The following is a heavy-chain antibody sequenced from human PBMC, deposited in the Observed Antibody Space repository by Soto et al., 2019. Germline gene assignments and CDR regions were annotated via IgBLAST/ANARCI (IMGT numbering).Heavy chain of an antibody. J-gene: IGHJ3*02. D-gene: IGHD3-3*01. CDR2: ISGSGGST. V-gene: IGHV3-23*01. Sequence: GGSLRLSCAASGFSFSSYAMSWFRQAPGKGLEWVSAISGSGGSTYYADSVKGRFTISRDNSKNTLYLQMNSLRAEDTAVYYCAKVLYYDFWSGFIFDIWGQGTMVTVSS. CDR1: GFSFSSYA. CDR3: AKVLYYDFWSGFIFDI.